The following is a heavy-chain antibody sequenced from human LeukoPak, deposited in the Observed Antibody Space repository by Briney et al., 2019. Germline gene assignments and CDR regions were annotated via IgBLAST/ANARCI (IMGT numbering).Heavy chain of an antibody. Sequence: GGSLRLSCAASGFTFSNYAMSRVRQAPGKRLEWVSSLSDSGGDTNYADSVEGRFTISRDNSKNTLYLQMNSLRAEDTAVYYCAKHLAYGGNSPFDYWGQGTLVTVSS. CDR1: GFTFSNYA. V-gene: IGHV3-23*01. J-gene: IGHJ4*02. CDR3: AKHLAYGGNSPFDY. D-gene: IGHD4-23*01. CDR2: LSDSGGDT.